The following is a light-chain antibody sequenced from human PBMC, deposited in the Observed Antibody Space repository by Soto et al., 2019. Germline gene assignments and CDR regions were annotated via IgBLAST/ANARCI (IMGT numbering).Light chain of an antibody. CDR3: NKYNINPIT. V-gene: IGKV1D-16*01. CDR1: QDINSY. Sequence: DVQMTQSPSSLSASVGDRVTITCRASQDINSYLAWYQQKPGNAPKSLIYAASSLQTGVPSRFSGSESGTDFTLTIRNLQSEDSATYYCNKYNINPITFGGGTKVEIK. CDR2: AAS. J-gene: IGKJ4*01.